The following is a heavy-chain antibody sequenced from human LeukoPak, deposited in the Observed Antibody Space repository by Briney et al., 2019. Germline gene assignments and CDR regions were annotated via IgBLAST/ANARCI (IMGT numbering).Heavy chain of an antibody. V-gene: IGHV4-59*01. D-gene: IGHD1-26*01. CDR1: GGSLSPYY. Sequence: SETLSLTCTVSGGSLSPYYWSWIRQPPGKGLEWIGSIYYSGNTNYNPSLKSRVTLSIDTSKNQFYLKLYSVTAADTAVYYCARSKRWEVAYQYDYWGQGTLVTVSS. J-gene: IGHJ4*02. CDR3: ARSKRWEVAYQYDY. CDR2: IYYSGNT.